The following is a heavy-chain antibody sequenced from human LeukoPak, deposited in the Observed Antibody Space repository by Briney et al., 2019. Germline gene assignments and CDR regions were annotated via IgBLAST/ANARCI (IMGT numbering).Heavy chain of an antibody. CDR1: GLIFSSYT. J-gene: IGHJ2*01. CDR3: ARGVNWWYFDL. V-gene: IGHV3-7*01. D-gene: IGHD1-1*01. Sequence: PGGSLRLSCAASGLIFSSYTMNWVRQAPGKGLEWVANIKQEGSEKYYVDSVKGRFTISRDNANNTLSLQMNSVRAEDAAVYYCARGVNWWYFDLWGRGTLVTVSS. CDR2: IKQEGSEK.